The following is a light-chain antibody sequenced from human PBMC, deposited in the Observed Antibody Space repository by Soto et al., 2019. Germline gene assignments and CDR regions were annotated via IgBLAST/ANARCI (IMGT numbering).Light chain of an antibody. J-gene: IGKJ3*01. Sequence: GDRVTITCRASQSISSYLNWYQQKPGKAPNLLIYAASSLQSGVPSRFSGSGSGTDFTLTISSLQPEDSATYYCQQSYSTPFTFGPGTKVDIK. CDR1: QSISSY. CDR2: AAS. V-gene: IGKV1-39*01. CDR3: QQSYSTPFT.